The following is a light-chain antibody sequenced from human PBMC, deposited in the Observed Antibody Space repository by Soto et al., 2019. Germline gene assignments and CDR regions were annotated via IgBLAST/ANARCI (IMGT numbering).Light chain of an antibody. Sequence: QSVLTQPPSVSGAPGQRVTISCTGSSYNIGAGYDVHWYHQLPGTAPKLLIYGNNNRPSGVPDRFSGSRSGTSASLAITGLQAEDEADYYCQSYDSSLSVWVFGAGTKLTVL. J-gene: IGLJ3*02. V-gene: IGLV1-40*01. CDR3: QSYDSSLSVWV. CDR2: GNN. CDR1: SYNIGAGYD.